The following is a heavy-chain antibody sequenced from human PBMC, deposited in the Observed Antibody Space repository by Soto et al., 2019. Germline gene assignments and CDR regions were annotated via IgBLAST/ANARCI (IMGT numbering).Heavy chain of an antibody. V-gene: IGHV1-18*04. CDR2: ISGYNGNT. D-gene: IGHD2-21*01. CDR3: ARDVFCGGAPACPDMDV. J-gene: IGHJ6*02. CDR1: GYTFSGYS. Sequence: QVVLEQSGGEVKKPGASVKVSCKASGYTFSGYSITWVRQAPGQGLEWMGRISGYNGNTNYARTLRGRLTLTTDTYTSTAYMELRSLTSDDTAVYYCARDVFCGGAPACPDMDVWGQVTTVTVSS.